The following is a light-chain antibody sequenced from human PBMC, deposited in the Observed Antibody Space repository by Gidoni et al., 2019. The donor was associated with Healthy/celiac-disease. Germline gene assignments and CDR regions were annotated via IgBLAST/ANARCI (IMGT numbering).Light chain of an antibody. J-gene: IGLJ3*02. Sequence: NFMLTQPPSVSESPGKTVTLSCTRSSGSIASNYVQWYQQRPGSAPTTVIYEDNQRPSGVPDRFSGSIDSSSNSASLTISGLKTEDEADYYCQSYDSSPWVFGGGTKLTVL. CDR3: QSYDSSPWV. CDR2: EDN. V-gene: IGLV6-57*04. CDR1: SGSIASNY.